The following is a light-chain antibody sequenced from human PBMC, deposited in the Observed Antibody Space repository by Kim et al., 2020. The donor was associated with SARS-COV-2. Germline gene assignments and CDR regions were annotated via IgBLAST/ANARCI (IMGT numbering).Light chain of an antibody. CDR2: DVN. J-gene: IGLJ2*01. Sequence: QSALTQPASVSGSPGQSITISCTGTSSDVGGYNYDAWYQQHPGKAPRLMIYDVNYRPSGVSNRFSGSKSGNTASLTISGLQAEDEADYYCSSYTTSNTLIFGGGTKLTVL. CDR1: SSDVGGYNY. CDR3: SSYTTSNTLI. V-gene: IGLV2-14*03.